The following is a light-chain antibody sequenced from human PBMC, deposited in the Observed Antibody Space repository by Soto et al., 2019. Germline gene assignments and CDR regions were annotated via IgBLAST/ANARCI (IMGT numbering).Light chain of an antibody. CDR3: YLIDNSGDYRGV. Sequence: SYELTQPPSVSVSPGQTARITCSGDAFPKKYAYWYQQKSGQAPVLVIYEDSKRPSGIPERFSAATSGAMATLTISGAQVEDEADYYCYLIDNSGDYRGVFGGGTKLTVL. CDR1: AFPKKY. J-gene: IGLJ3*02. V-gene: IGLV3-10*01. CDR2: EDS.